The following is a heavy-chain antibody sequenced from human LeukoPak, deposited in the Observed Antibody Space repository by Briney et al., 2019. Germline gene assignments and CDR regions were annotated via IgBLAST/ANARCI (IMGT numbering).Heavy chain of an antibody. CDR1: GGSFSGYY. J-gene: IGHJ4*02. CDR3: ARGRGVLLWFGESPNFDY. D-gene: IGHD3-10*01. Sequence: ASETLSLTCAVYGGSFSGYYWSWIRQPPGKGLEWIGEINHSGSTNYNPSLKSRVTISVDTSKNQFPLKLSSVTAADTAVYYCARGRGVLLWFGESPNFDYWGQGTLVTVSS. V-gene: IGHV4-34*01. CDR2: INHSGST.